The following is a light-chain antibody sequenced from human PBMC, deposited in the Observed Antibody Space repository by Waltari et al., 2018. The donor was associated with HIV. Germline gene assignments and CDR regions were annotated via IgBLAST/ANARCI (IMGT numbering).Light chain of an antibody. J-gene: IGKJ4*01. CDR1: PAISNP. CDR2: AAS. Sequence: DVQTTPSPPSLSGSLGDRATIPVRAKPAISNPLAWYQQKPGEAAKRLPYAASRLESGVPSRFSGSRSVTDYALTISSLQPEDFSVYYCQQYFSPPPLTFGGGTKVEIK. V-gene: IGKV1-NL1*01. CDR3: QQYFSPPPLT.